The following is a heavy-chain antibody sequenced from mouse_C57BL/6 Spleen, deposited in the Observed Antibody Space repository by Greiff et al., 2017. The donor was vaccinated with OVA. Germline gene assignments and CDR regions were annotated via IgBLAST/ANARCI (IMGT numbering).Heavy chain of an antibody. CDR1: GFSLSTSNMG. D-gene: IGHD2-3*01. V-gene: IGHV8-5*01. CDR3: AQIPRIYDGFAY. J-gene: IGHJ3*01. CDR2: ICWNYDK. Sequence: ESGPGILQPSQTLSLTCSFSGFSLSTSNMGIGWIRQPSGKGLEWLAHICWNYDKYSNSFLKRRLTISKDTSNSQVFLKITSVDTADTATYYCAQIPRIYDGFAYWGQGTLVTVSA.